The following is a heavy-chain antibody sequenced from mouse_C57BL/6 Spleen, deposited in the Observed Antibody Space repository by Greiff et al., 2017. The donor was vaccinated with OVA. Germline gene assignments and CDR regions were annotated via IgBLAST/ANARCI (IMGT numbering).Heavy chain of an antibody. CDR1: GYTFTSYW. CDR3: ARFRAPYAMDY. V-gene: IGHV1-55*01. D-gene: IGHD3-1*01. J-gene: IGHJ4*01. CDR2: IYPGSGGT. Sequence: QVQLQQPGAELVKPGASVKLSCKASGYTFTSYWITWVKQRPGQGLEWIGNIYPGSGGTNYNEKFKSKATLTVDKSSSTAYMQLGSLTSDDCAVDDGARFRAPYAMDYWGKGTSVTVSS.